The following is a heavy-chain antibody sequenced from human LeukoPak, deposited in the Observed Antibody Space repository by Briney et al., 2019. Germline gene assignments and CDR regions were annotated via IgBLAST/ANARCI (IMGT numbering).Heavy chain of an antibody. V-gene: IGHV3-30-3*01. Sequence: PGRSLRLSCAASGFTFSSYAMHWVRQAPGRGLEWVAVISYDGSNKYYADSVKGRFTISRDNAKNSLYLQMNSLRAKDTAVYYCARDRAPFDYWGQGTLVTVSS. J-gene: IGHJ4*02. CDR1: GFTFSSYA. CDR3: ARDRAPFDY. CDR2: ISYDGSNK.